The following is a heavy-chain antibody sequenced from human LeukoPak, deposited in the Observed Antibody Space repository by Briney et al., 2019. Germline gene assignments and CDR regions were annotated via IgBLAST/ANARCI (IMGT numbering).Heavy chain of an antibody. V-gene: IGHV4-4*09. J-gene: IGHJ3*02. CDR2: IYTSGST. CDR1: GGSISSYY. D-gene: IGHD2-2*01. CDR3: AKHLIAPAATTDAFDI. Sequence: SETLSLTCTVSGGSISSYYWSWIRQPPGKGLEWIGYIYTSGSTNYNPSLKSRVTISVDTSKNQFSLKLSSVTAADTAVYYCAKHLIAPAATTDAFDIWGQGTMVTVSS.